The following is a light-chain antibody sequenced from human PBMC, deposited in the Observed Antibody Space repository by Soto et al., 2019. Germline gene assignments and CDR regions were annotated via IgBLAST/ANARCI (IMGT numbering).Light chain of an antibody. V-gene: IGLV1-40*01. J-gene: IGLJ2*01. Sequence: QSVLTQPPSVSGAPGQRVTISCTGSSSNIRAGYDVHWYQQLPGTAPKLLIYGNSNRPSGVPDRFSGSKSGTSASLAITGLQAEDEADYYCQSYASSLSVVFGGGTQLTVL. CDR2: GNS. CDR3: QSYASSLSVV. CDR1: SSNIRAGYD.